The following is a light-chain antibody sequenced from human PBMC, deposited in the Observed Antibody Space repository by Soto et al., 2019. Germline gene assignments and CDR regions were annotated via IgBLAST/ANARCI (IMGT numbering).Light chain of an antibody. CDR1: QSVDRNY. CDR3: HQYALSPLT. V-gene: IGKV3-20*01. CDR2: DVS. J-gene: IGKJ4*01. Sequence: EIVLTQSPGTLSLSPGESATLSCRASQSVDRNYLAWFQHKPGQAPRLLIYDVSNRATGIPDRFSASGSGTDFTLTVSRLEPEDFAVYYCHQYALSPLTFGGGTKVETK.